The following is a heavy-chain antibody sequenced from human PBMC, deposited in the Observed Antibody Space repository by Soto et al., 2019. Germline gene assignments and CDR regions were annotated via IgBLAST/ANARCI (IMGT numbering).Heavy chain of an antibody. Sequence: SVKVSCKASGGTFSSYAISWVRQAPGQGLEWMGGIIPIFGTANYAQKFQGRVTITADESTSTAHMELSSLRSEDTAVYYCARDPYSSSSNWFDPWGQGTLVPVSS. D-gene: IGHD6-6*01. CDR1: GGTFSSYA. V-gene: IGHV1-69*13. CDR2: IIPIFGTA. CDR3: ARDPYSSSSNWFDP. J-gene: IGHJ5*02.